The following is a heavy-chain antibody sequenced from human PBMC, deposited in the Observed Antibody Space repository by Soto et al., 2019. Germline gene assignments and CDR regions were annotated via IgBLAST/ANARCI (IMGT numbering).Heavy chain of an antibody. CDR1: GGTFSSYA. D-gene: IGHD1-1*01. Sequence: SVKVSCNASGGTFSSYASSWVRQAPGQGLEWMGVVIPIFGTANYEQKFQGRATITADESKRTDYMELRSMAGEDTAVSYCAGTPAGRDNWCHXWGQVTLSTVSX. CDR3: AGTPAGRDNWCHX. J-gene: IGHJ5*02. V-gene: IGHV1-69*13. CDR2: VIPIFGTA.